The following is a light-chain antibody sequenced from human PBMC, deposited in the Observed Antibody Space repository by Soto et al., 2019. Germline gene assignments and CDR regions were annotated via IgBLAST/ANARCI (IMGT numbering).Light chain of an antibody. CDR3: QQYNTWPR. CDR1: QSVGNN. V-gene: IGKV3-15*01. CDR2: GAS. Sequence: EIVMTQSPATLSVSPGERATLSCRASQSVGNNLAWYQQKPGQAPRLLVYGASTRATGTPARFSGSGSGTEFTLTISSLQSEDFAVYYCQQYNTWPRFGQGTKVDIK. J-gene: IGKJ1*01.